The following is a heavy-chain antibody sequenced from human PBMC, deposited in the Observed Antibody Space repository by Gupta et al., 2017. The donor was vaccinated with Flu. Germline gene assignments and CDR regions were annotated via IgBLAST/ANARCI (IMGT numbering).Heavy chain of an antibody. V-gene: IGHV3-11*01. CDR1: GFTFSDYY. Sequence: QVQLVESGGGLVKPGGSLRLSCAASGFTFSDYYMRWIRQAPGKGLEWVSYVSSSATTVFYADSVKGRFTISRDNAKKSLYLQMNNLRAEDTAVYYCARDAHYFGMDVWGQGTTVTVSS. CDR3: ARDAHYFGMDV. CDR2: VSSSATTV. J-gene: IGHJ6*02.